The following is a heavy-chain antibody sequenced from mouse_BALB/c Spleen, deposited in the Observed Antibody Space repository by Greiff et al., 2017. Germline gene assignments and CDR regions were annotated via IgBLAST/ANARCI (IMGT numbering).Heavy chain of an antibody. Sequence: VQLQQSGAELVRPGASVTLSCKASGYTFTDYEMHWVKQTPVHGLEWIGAIDPETGGTAYNQKFKGKATLTADKSSSTAYMELRSLTSEDSAVYYCTPFYYDYFDYWGQGTTLTVSS. CDR1: GYTFTDYE. V-gene: IGHV1-15*01. CDR2: IDPETGGT. J-gene: IGHJ2*01. D-gene: IGHD2-4*01. CDR3: TPFYYDYFDY.